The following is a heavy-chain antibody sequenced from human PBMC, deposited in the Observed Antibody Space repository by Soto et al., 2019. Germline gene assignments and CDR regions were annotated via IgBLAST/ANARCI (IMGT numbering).Heavy chain of an antibody. CDR2: ISAYNGNT. Sequence: GASVKVSCKASGYTFTSYGISWVRQAPGQGLEWMGWISAYNGNTNYAQKLQGRVTMTTDTSTSTAYMELRSLRSDDTAVYYCARVVGYYYDSSRDAFGIWGQGTMVTVSS. D-gene: IGHD3-22*01. CDR1: GYTFTSYG. J-gene: IGHJ3*02. CDR3: ARVVGYYYDSSRDAFGI. V-gene: IGHV1-18*04.